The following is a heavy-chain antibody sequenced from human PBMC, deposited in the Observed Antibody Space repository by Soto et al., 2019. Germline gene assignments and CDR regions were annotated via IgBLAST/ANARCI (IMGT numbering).Heavy chain of an antibody. Sequence: SETLSLTCTVSGDSVTSGTYYWTWIRQPPGKGLEYIGYIFYTGSSNYNPSLKSRVTMSVDTSRNQFTLRLSSVTAADTAVYYCARYERTVRGFDPWGQCTLVTVSS. CDR2: IFYTGSS. V-gene: IGHV4-61*01. D-gene: IGHD2-2*01. J-gene: IGHJ5*02. CDR3: ARYERTVRGFDP. CDR1: GDSVTSGTYY.